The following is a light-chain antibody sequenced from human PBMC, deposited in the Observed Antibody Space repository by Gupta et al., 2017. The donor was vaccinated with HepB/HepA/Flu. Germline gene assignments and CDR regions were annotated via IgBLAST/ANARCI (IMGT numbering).Light chain of an antibody. CDR1: QSINIW. CDR3: QQYHTRAYT. V-gene: IGKV1-5*03. Sequence: DIQMTQSPSTLSASIGDRVTITCRASQSINIWLAWYQQKSGEAPKLLIYMASSLESGVPSRFSGSGSGTDFTLTISSLQPDDFATYYCQQYHTRAYTFGRGTKLEVK. CDR2: MAS. J-gene: IGKJ2*01.